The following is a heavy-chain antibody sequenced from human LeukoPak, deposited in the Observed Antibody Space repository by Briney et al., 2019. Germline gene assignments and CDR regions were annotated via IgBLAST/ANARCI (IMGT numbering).Heavy chain of an antibody. CDR2: INHSGST. Sequence: SETLSLTCAVYGGSFSGYYWSWIRQPPGKGLEWIGEINHSGSTNYNPSLKSRVTISVDTSKNQFSLKLSSVTAADTAVYYCARQSGYSSSWYFDYWGQGTLVTVSS. CDR1: GGSFSGYY. V-gene: IGHV4-34*01. CDR3: ARQSGYSSSWYFDY. J-gene: IGHJ4*02. D-gene: IGHD6-13*01.